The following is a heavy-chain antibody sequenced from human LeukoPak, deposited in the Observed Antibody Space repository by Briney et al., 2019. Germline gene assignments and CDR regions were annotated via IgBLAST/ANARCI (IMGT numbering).Heavy chain of an antibody. J-gene: IGHJ4*02. CDR3: ARRYDFWSGYPPPLDY. D-gene: IGHD3-3*01. Sequence: PPETLSLTCAVFGGSFSGYYWNWIRQPPGKGLDWIGQINPSRNTNYTPSLKSRVTISVDTSKKQFSLKLSSVTAADTAVYYCARRYDFWSGYPPPLDYWGQGTLVTVSS. CDR1: GGSFSGYY. CDR2: INPSRNT. V-gene: IGHV4-34*01.